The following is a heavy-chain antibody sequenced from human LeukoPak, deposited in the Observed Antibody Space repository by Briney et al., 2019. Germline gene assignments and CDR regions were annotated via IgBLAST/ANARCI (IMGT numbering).Heavy chain of an antibody. CDR2: IYTSGST. CDR3: ARHRDYHDSSGYYSKYGYFDY. J-gene: IGHJ4*02. V-gene: IGHV4-4*09. CDR1: GGSISSYY. Sequence: SETLSLTCSVSGGSISSYYWSWIRQPPGKGLEWIGYIYTSGSTNYNPSLKSRVTISVDTSKNQFSLKLSSVTAADTAVYYCARHRDYHDSSGYYSKYGYFDYWGQGTLVTVSS. D-gene: IGHD3-22*01.